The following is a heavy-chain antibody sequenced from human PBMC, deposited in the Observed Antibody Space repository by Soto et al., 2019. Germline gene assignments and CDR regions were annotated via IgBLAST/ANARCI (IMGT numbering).Heavy chain of an antibody. J-gene: IGHJ6*02. CDR2: ISGSGGTT. Sequence: GGSLRLSCVASGFTFENYAMSWVRQAPGKGLEWVSAISGSGGTTYYADSVKGRFTISRDNSKNTLYLQMNSLRAEDTAVYYCARFSSSSDGMDVWGQGTTVTVSS. V-gene: IGHV3-23*01. D-gene: IGHD6-6*01. CDR3: ARFSSSSDGMDV. CDR1: GFTFENYA.